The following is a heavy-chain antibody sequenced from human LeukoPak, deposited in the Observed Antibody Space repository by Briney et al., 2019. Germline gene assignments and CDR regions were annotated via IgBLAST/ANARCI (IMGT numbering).Heavy chain of an antibody. CDR1: GFTFSSYW. CDR3: AKDMPAYSSGWLTLDY. J-gene: IGHJ4*02. D-gene: IGHD6-19*01. V-gene: IGHV3-9*01. CDR2: ISWNSGSI. Sequence: PGGSLRLSCAASGFTFSSYWMHWVRQAPGKGLEWVSGISWNSGSIGYADSVKGRFTISRDNAKNSLYLQMNSLRAEDTALYYCAKDMPAYSSGWLTLDYWGQGTLVTVSS.